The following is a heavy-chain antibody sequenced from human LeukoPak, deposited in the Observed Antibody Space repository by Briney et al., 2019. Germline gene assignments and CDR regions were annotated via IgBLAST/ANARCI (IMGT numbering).Heavy chain of an antibody. CDR1: GYTFSNHY. CDR3: ARDGDSSGWHDAFDI. V-gene: IGHV1-46*01. J-gene: IGHJ3*02. CDR2: INPSGGST. D-gene: IGHD6-19*01. Sequence: ASVKISCKASGYTFSNHYMQWVRQAPGQGLEWMGLINPSGGSTSYAQKFQGRVTMTRDTSTSTVYMELSSLRSEDTAVYYCARDGDSSGWHDAFDIWGQGTMVTVSS.